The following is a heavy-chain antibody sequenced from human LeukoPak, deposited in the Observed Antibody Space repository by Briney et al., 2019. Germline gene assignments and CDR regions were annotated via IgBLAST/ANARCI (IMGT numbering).Heavy chain of an antibody. Sequence: TTGGSLRLSCAASGFTFSDYYMSWIRQAPGKGLEWVSYISSNGSTIYYADSVKGRFTISRDNAKNSLYLQMNSLRAEDTAVYYCARVDYVWGSSDYCYYMDVWGKGTTVTISS. V-gene: IGHV3-11*04. CDR3: ARVDYVWGSSDYCYYMDV. CDR2: ISSNGSTI. J-gene: IGHJ6*03. CDR1: GFTFSDYY. D-gene: IGHD3-16*01.